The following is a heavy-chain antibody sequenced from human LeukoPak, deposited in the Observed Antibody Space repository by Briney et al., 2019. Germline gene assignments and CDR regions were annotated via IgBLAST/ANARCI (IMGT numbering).Heavy chain of an antibody. J-gene: IGHJ4*02. Sequence: SETLSLTCTVSGGSISSSSYYWGWIRQPPGKGLEWIGSNSGSTYYNPSLKSRVTISVDTSKNQFSLKLSSVTAADTAVYYCAREVDGDYVDYWGQGTLVTVSS. CDR3: AREVDGDYVDY. D-gene: IGHD4-17*01. CDR1: GGSISSSSYY. CDR2: NSGST. V-gene: IGHV4-39*07.